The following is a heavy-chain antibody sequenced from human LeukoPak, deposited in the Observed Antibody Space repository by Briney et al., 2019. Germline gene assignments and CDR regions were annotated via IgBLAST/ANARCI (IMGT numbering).Heavy chain of an antibody. Sequence: GGSLRLSCAASGFTFDTYWMHWVRQAPGKGLVWVSRINSDGSTANYADSVRGRFTIPRDNAKKTLYLQMNSLRGDDTAVYYCARRGASTGGLDWDRGTPVTVSS. D-gene: IGHD1-14*01. CDR1: GFTFDTYW. V-gene: IGHV3-74*01. CDR3: ARRGASTGGLD. CDR2: INSDGSTA. J-gene: IGHJ4*02.